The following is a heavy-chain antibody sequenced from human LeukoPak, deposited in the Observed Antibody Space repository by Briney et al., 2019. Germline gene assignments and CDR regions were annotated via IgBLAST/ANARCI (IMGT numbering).Heavy chain of an antibody. CDR2: IYYSGRT. CDR1: GGSISSSSYY. Sequence: SETLSLTCTVSGGSISSSSYYWGWIRQPPGKGLEWIGSIYYSGRTYYNPSLKGRVTISVDTSKNQFSLKLSSVTAADTAVYYCARDLEISALGGAFDIWGQGTMVTVSS. V-gene: IGHV4-39*07. D-gene: IGHD1-1*01. CDR3: ARDLEISALGGAFDI. J-gene: IGHJ3*02.